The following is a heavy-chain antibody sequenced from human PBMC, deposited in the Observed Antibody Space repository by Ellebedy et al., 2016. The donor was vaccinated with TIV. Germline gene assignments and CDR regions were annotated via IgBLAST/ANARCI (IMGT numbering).Heavy chain of an antibody. CDR2: VIPMFRIA. Sequence: SVKVSCXPSGYNFIDYYIHWVRQAPGQGLEWMGGVIPMFRIANYAQRFQDKVKITADESTSTVYMELSSLRVEDTAVYYCARGRRDAYNYSYKGGAYDVWGLGTMVIVSS. V-gene: IGHV1-69*13. D-gene: IGHD5-24*01. CDR3: ARGRRDAYNYSYKGGAYDV. J-gene: IGHJ3*01. CDR1: GYNFIDYY.